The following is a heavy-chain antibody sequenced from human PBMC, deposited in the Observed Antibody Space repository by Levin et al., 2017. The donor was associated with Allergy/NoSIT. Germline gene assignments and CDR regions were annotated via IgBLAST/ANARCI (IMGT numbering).Heavy chain of an antibody. CDR3: ARVGLYGSGSYLLY. V-gene: IGHV1-2*02. CDR1: GYTFSGYY. J-gene: IGHJ4*02. CDR2: INPNSGST. Sequence: ASVKVSCKTSGYTFSGYYINWVRQAPGQGLEWMGWINPNSGSTNYAQKFQGRVTMTRDTSISTAYMELSSLRSDDTAVYYCARVGLYGSGSYLLYWGQGTLVTVSS. D-gene: IGHD3-10*01.